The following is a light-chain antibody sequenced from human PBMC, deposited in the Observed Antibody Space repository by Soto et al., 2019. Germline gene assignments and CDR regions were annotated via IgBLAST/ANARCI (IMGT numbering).Light chain of an antibody. J-gene: IGLJ2*01. CDR1: SSDVGGYNY. CDR2: EVT. V-gene: IGLV2-14*01. CDR3: SSYTAINTVT. Sequence: QSALTQPASVSGSPGQPITISCTGTSSDVGGYNYVSWYQQHPGKGPKLMIYEVTNRPSGVSFRFSGSKSGNTASLTISGLQAEDEADYYCSSYTAINTVTFGGGTKLTVL.